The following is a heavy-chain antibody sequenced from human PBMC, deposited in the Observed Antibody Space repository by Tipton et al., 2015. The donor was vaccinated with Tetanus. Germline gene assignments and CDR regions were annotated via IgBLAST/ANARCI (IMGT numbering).Heavy chain of an antibody. Sequence: TLSLTCTVSGVSMIDSYWNWIRQPAGKGMEWIGRIYTSGTTNYHPSLRVRVTMSLDTSKNRFSLKLDSVTAADTAIYYCARALKQGANWFDPWGQGTLVTVSS. V-gene: IGHV4-4*07. J-gene: IGHJ5*02. CDR2: IYTSGTT. CDR1: GVSMIDSY. CDR3: ARALKQGANWFDP. D-gene: IGHD3-16*01.